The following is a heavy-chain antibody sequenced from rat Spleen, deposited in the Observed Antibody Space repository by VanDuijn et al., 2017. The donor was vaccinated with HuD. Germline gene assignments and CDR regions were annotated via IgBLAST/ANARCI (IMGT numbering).Heavy chain of an antibody. CDR1: GFTFSDYY. D-gene: IGHD1-12*03. Sequence: EVQLVESDGGLVQPGRSLKLSCAASGFTFSDYYMAWVRQAPTKGLEWVATISSDGRRNYYRDSVKGRFTISRDNAKSTLYLQMDSLRSEDTATYYCARLRGNYYDGYYPDYWGQGVMVTVSS. J-gene: IGHJ2*01. CDR2: ISSDGRRN. CDR3: ARLRGNYYDGYYPDY. V-gene: IGHV5-29*01.